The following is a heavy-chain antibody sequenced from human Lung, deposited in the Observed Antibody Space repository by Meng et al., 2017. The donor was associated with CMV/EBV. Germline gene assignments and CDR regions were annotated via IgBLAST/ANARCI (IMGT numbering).Heavy chain of an antibody. CDR3: ATGVADFEY. Sequence: HVQRVQAGAEGKKPGASVKVSCKASGYTFTSYDINWVRQGTGQGLEWMGWMNPNRGTTGYAQKFQGRVTMTRNISKSTAYMDLSSLRSEDTAVYYCATGVADFEYWGQGTLVTVSS. D-gene: IGHD6-19*01. CDR2: MNPNRGTT. V-gene: IGHV1-8*01. J-gene: IGHJ4*02. CDR1: GYTFTSYD.